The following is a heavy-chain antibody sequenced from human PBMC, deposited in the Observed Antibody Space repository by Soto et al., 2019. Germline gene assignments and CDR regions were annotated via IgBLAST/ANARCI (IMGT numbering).Heavy chain of an antibody. D-gene: IGHD1-26*01. CDR1: RASIYTCS. CDR2: IYSSGSA. Sequence: PSETLSLTCTVSRASIYTCSWTLIRQPAGKGLQWIGHIYSSGSANYSPSLKSRVSMSVDSSKNQISLKLSSVTAADTAVYYCATIVGANDYWGQGTLVTVSS. CDR3: ATIVGANDY. J-gene: IGHJ4*02. V-gene: IGHV4-4*07.